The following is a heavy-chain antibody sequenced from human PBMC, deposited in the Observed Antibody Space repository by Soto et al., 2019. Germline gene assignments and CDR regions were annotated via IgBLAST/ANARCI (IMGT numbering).Heavy chain of an antibody. CDR1: GGAISSYY. CDR3: ARESEAVSAGYSSGWYLY. Sequence: SETLSLTCTVSGGAISSYYWSWIRQPAGKGLEWIGRIYTSGSTNYNPSLKSRVTMSVDTSKNQFSLKLSSVTAADTAVYYCARESEAVSAGYSSGWYLYWGQGTLVTVSS. J-gene: IGHJ4*02. CDR2: IYTSGST. V-gene: IGHV4-4*07. D-gene: IGHD6-19*01.